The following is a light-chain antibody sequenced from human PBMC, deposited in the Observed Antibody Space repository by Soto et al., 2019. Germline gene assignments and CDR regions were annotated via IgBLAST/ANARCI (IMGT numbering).Light chain of an antibody. V-gene: IGKV3-15*01. CDR2: GAA. Sequence: EMVMTQSPATLSVSPGERATLSCRASQSVGSNLAWYQQKPGQAPRLLIYGAATRATGIPARFSGSGSGTEFTLTISSLQSEDFAVYFCQQYNNWPPVTFGQGTRLEIK. J-gene: IGKJ5*01. CDR3: QQYNNWPPVT. CDR1: QSVGSN.